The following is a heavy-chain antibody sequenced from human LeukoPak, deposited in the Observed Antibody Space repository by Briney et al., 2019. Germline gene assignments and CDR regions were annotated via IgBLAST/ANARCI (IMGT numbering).Heavy chain of an antibody. CDR3: AKDYTAMAPYYYYYYMDV. Sequence: GGSLRLSCAASGFTFSSYSMNWVRQAPGKGLEWVSYISSSSSTIYYADSVKGRFTISRDNSKNTLYLQMNSLRAEDTAVYYCAKDYTAMAPYYYYYYMDVWGKGTTVTISS. CDR1: GFTFSSYS. V-gene: IGHV3-48*01. J-gene: IGHJ6*03. CDR2: ISSSSSTI. D-gene: IGHD5-18*01.